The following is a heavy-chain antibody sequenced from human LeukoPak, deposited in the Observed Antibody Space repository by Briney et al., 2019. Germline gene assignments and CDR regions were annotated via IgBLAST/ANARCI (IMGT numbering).Heavy chain of an antibody. Sequence: ASVTVSCKASGYTFTSYDINWVRQAPGQGLEWMGWMNPNSGNTDYAQKFQGRVTMTRNTSISTAYMELSSLRSGDTAVYYCARGGYSGYVCDYWGQGTLVTVSS. CDR2: MNPNSGNT. CDR3: ARGGYSGYVCDY. D-gene: IGHD5-12*01. CDR1: GYTFTSYD. V-gene: IGHV1-8*01. J-gene: IGHJ4*02.